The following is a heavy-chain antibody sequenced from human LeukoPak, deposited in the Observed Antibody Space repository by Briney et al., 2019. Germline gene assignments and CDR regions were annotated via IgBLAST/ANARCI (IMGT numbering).Heavy chain of an antibody. J-gene: IGHJ3*02. D-gene: IGHD4-17*01. CDR1: GFTISSNY. CDR2: IYSGGST. CDR3: ARIAHYGDYYSRAAFDI. Sequence: GGSLRLSCAASGFTISSNYMRWVRQAPGKGLEWVSVIYSGGSTYYADSVKGRFTISRDNSKDTLYLQMNSLRAEDTAVYYCARIAHYGDYYSRAAFDIWGQGTMVTVSS. V-gene: IGHV3-53*01.